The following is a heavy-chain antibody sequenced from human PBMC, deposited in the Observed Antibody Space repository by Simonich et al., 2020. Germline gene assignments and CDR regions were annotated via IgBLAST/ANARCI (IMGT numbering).Heavy chain of an antibody. CDR1: GFTFSSYS. J-gene: IGHJ4*02. CDR2: ISSSSSYI. CDR3: ARDTSYYGSGSYYFDY. D-gene: IGHD3-10*01. V-gene: IGHV3-21*01. Sequence: GGGLVKPGGSLRLSCAASGFTFSSYSMNWVRQAPGKGLEWVSSISSSSSYIYYADSVKGRFTISRDNAKNSLYLQINSLRAEDTAVYYCARDTSYYGSGSYYFDYWGQGTLVTVSS.